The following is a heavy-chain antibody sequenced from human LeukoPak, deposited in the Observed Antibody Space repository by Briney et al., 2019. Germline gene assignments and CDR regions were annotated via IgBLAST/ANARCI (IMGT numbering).Heavy chain of an antibody. CDR1: EFSFNKYS. CDR3: AKMKRVWRSGSWVSSFYYYYMDV. Sequence: PGGSLRLSCEAFEFSFNKYSMNWVRQAPGKGLEWVSSISSSSYYIYYADSVKGRFTISRDNAKNSLYLQMDSLRAEDTAVYYCAKMKRVWRSGSWVSSFYYYYMDVWGKGTTVTISS. D-gene: IGHD3-10*01. J-gene: IGHJ6*03. CDR2: ISSSSYYI. V-gene: IGHV3-21*04.